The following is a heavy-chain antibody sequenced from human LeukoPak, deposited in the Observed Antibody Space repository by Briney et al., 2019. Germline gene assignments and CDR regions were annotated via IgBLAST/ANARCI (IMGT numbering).Heavy chain of an antibody. Sequence: GGSLRLSCAGSGFSLNNYWMHWVRQTPGRGLVWVSRIDSDGSVTNYADSVEGRFTISRDNAKNTLYLQMNSLRVEDTAVYYCAKYLVVVIATHFDYWGQGTLVTVSS. J-gene: IGHJ4*02. CDR2: IDSDGSVT. V-gene: IGHV3-74*01. CDR1: GFSLNNYW. CDR3: AKYLVVVIATHFDY. D-gene: IGHD3-22*01.